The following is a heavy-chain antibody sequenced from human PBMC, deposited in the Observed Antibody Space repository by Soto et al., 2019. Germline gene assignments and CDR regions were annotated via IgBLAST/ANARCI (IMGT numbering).Heavy chain of an antibody. CDR3: ARGKYSPPYYYYYGMDV. V-gene: IGHV1-18*01. CDR1: GYTFTSYG. J-gene: IGHJ6*02. D-gene: IGHD5-18*01. Sequence: QVQLVQSGAEVKKPGASVKVSCKASGYTFTSYGISWVRQAPGQGLEWMGWISAYNGNTNYAQKLQGRVTMTTDTATSTAYMELRSLRSDDTAVYYCARGKYSPPYYYYYGMDVWGQGTTVTVSS. CDR2: ISAYNGNT.